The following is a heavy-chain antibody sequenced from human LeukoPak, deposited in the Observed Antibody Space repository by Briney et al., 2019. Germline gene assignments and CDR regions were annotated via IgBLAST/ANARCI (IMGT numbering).Heavy chain of an antibody. D-gene: IGHD2-15*01. CDR1: GFTFSTYV. J-gene: IGHJ4*02. CDR2: LSGSGGST. V-gene: IGHV3-23*01. CDR3: AKGRTPDY. Sequence: GGSLRLSCAASGFTFSTYVMTWVRQAPGKGLEWVSALSGSGGSTFYADSVKGRFTISRDNSNNTLFLKMNSLRAEDTAVYYCAKGRTPDYWGQGTLVTVSS.